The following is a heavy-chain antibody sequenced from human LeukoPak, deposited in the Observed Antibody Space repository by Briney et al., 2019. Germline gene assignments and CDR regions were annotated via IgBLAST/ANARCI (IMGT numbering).Heavy chain of an antibody. V-gene: IGHV2-70*11. CDR1: GFSLNTGGMC. CDR3: ARSDTRTYRYFQH. CDR2: IDWDDDK. D-gene: IGHD2-2*01. J-gene: IGHJ1*01. Sequence: SGPALVKPTQTLTLTCTFSGFSLNTGGMCVSWIRQPSGKALEWLARIDWDDDKYYSTSLKTRLTISKDTSKNQVVLIVTNMDPVDTATYFCARSDTRTYRYFQHWGQGTLVTVSS.